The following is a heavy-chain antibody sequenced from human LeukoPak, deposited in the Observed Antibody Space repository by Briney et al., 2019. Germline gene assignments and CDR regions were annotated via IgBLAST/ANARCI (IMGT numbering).Heavy chain of an antibody. CDR2: IYSDNT. D-gene: IGHD3-3*01. CDR3: ARRFLEVRYYYYYMDV. Sequence: GGSLRLSCTVSGFTVSSNSMSWVRQAPGKGLEWVSFIYSDNTHYSDSVKGRFTISRDNSKNTLYLQMNSLRAEDTAVYYCARRFLEVRYYYYYMDVWGKGTTVTVSS. J-gene: IGHJ6*03. V-gene: IGHV3-53*01. CDR1: GFTVSSNS.